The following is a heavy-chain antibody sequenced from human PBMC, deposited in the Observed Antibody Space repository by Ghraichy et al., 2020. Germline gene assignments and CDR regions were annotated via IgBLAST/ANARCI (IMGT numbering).Heavy chain of an antibody. J-gene: IGHJ4*02. CDR2: IYTSGST. D-gene: IGHD6-19*01. CDR1: GGSISSYY. CDR3: ARGKDSSGWYYFDY. V-gene: IGHV4-4*07. Sequence: SETLSLTCTVSGGSISSYYWSWIRQPAGKGLEWIGRIYTSGSTNYNPSLKSRVTMSVDTSKNQFSLKLSSVTAADTAVYYCARGKDSSGWYYFDYWGQGTLVTVSS.